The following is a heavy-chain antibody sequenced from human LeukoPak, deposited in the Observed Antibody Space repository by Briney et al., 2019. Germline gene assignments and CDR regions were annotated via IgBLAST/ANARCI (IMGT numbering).Heavy chain of an antibody. CDR3: ARDRFSSGAAYFDD. CDR2: ISYDGSKA. V-gene: IGHV3-30-3*01. CDR1: GLTFRSSA. Sequence: GGSLRLSCAASGLTFRSSAMHWVRQAPGKGLEWVAVISYDGSKAYSADSVKGRFTISRDNSKNTLYLQMNSLRGEDTAVYYCARDRFSSGAAYFDDWGQGTLVTVSS. D-gene: IGHD6-19*01. J-gene: IGHJ4*02.